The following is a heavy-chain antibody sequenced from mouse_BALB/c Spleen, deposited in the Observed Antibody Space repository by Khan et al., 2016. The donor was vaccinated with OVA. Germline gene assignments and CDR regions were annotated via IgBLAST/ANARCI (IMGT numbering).Heavy chain of an antibody. CDR3: ARGNYYGYAMDY. V-gene: IGHV3-2*02. CDR2: IRYSGST. CDR1: GYSITRDYA. Sequence: EVQLQESGPGLVKPSQSLSLTCTVTGYSITRDYAWNWIRQFPGNKLEWMGYIRYSGSTSYNPSLKSRISIARDTSKNQFFLQLNSVTTEDTATYYCARGNYYGYAMDYWGQGTSVTVSS. D-gene: IGHD1-1*01. J-gene: IGHJ4*01.